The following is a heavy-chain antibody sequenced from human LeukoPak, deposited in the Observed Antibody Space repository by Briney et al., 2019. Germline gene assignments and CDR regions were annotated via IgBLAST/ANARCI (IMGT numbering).Heavy chain of an antibody. Sequence: SETLSLTCTVSGGSISSYYWSWIRQPAGKGLEWIGRIYTSGSTNYNPSLKSRVTISVDTSKNQFSLKLSSVTAADTAVYYCARLGLTRDAFDIWGHGTMVTVSS. J-gene: IGHJ3*02. CDR2: IYTSGST. D-gene: IGHD1-26*01. V-gene: IGHV4-4*07. CDR3: ARLGLTRDAFDI. CDR1: GGSISSYY.